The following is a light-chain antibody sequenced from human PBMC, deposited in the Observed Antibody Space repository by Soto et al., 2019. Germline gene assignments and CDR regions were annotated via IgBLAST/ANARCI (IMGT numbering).Light chain of an antibody. J-gene: IGLJ1*01. CDR2: DVS. CDR1: GSDIGAYSY. CDR3: SSYTTYRTYV. Sequence: QSALTQPASVSGSPGQSIAISCTGTGSDIGAYSYVSWYQQHPGKAPRLMIFDVSNRPSGVPNRFSGSKSGNTASLTISGLQAEDEADYYCSSYTTYRTYVFGTGTKLTVL. V-gene: IGLV2-14*03.